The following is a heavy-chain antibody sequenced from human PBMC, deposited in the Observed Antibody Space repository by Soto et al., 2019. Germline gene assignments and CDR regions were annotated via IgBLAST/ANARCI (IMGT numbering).Heavy chain of an antibody. CDR2: IKSKIDGGTT. J-gene: IGHJ4*01. CDR1: GFTFSNAW. CDR3: TTDSHFTTRLVRFDF. D-gene: IGHD3-22*01. V-gene: IGHV3-15*07. Sequence: GGSLRLSCAASGFTFSNAWINWVRQAPGKGLEWVGRIKSKIDGGTTDFAASVKGRSAISRDDSQDTMFLQMNSLKSEDTAVYYCTTDSHFTTRLVRFDFWVRRTLVTVSS.